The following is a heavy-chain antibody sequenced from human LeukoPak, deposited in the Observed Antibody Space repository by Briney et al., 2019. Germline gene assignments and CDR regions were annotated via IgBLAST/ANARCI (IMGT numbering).Heavy chain of an antibody. J-gene: IGHJ6*02. V-gene: IGHV3-7*01. CDR2: IKQDGSEK. CDR1: GFTFSSYW. CDR3: ARGRGFWSGYPYGMDV. D-gene: IGHD3-3*01. Sequence: GGSLRLSCAASGFTFSSYWTSWVRQAPGKGLEWVANIKQDGSEKYYVDSVKGRFTISRDNAKNSLYLQMNSLRAEDTAVYYCARGRGFWSGYPYGMDVWGQGTTVTVSS.